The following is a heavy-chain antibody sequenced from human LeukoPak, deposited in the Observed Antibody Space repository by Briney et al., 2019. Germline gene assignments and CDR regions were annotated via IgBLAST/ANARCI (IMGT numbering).Heavy chain of an antibody. CDR2: INHSGST. D-gene: IGHD2-8*02. J-gene: IGHJ3*02. V-gene: IGHV4-34*01. CDR3: ARVVGKSTGHNPSTGGAFDI. Sequence: SETLSLTCAVYGGSFSRYSWSWIRQPPGKGLEWIGEINHSGSTNYNPSLKSRVTISVDTSKNQFSLKLSSVTAADTAVYYCARVVGKSTGHNPSTGGAFDIWGQGTMVTVSS. CDR1: GGSFSRYS.